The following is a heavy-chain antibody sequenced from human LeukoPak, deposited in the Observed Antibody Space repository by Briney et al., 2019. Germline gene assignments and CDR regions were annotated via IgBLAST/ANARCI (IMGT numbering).Heavy chain of an antibody. CDR3: AGLGVMVLVYQFEY. V-gene: IGHV4-39*07. J-gene: IGHJ4*02. D-gene: IGHD2-8*01. CDR1: GGSITSSKYS. CDR2: IPYGGST. Sequence: SETLSLTCAVSGGSITSSKYSWGWIRQPPGKELELIGIIPYGGSTDYNPSLKSRVTISTDTSKNQFSLKLTSVTAADTAVYYCAGLGVMVLVYQFEYWGRGTPVTVSS.